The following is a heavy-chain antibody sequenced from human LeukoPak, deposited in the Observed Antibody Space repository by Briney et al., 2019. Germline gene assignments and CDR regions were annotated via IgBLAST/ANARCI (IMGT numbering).Heavy chain of an antibody. Sequence: SETLSLTCAVYGGSFSGYYWSWIRQPPGKGLEWIGEINHSGSTNYNPSLKSRVTISVDTSKNQFSLKLSSVTAADTAVYYCARLPTDYYDRPDAFDIWGQGTMVTVSS. CDR3: ARLPTDYYDRPDAFDI. CDR1: GGSFSGYY. CDR2: INHSGST. D-gene: IGHD3-22*01. V-gene: IGHV4-34*01. J-gene: IGHJ3*02.